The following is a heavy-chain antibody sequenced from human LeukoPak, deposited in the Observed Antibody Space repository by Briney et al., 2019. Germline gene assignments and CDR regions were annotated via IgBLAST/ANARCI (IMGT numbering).Heavy chain of an antibody. CDR3: AKMDQTGDLEY. D-gene: IGHD7-27*01. CDR1: GFTVSSNY. J-gene: IGHJ4*02. V-gene: IGHV3-23*01. Sequence: PGGSLRLSCAASGFTVSSNYMSWVRQAPGKGLEWVSAISGSGGTTYYADSVKGRFTISRDNSKNTLYLQMNSLRAEDTAVYYCAKMDQTGDLEYWGQGTLVTVSS. CDR2: ISGSGGTT.